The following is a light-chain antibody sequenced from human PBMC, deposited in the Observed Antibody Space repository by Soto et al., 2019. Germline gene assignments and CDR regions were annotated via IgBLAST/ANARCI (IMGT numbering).Light chain of an antibody. CDR3: QQYGSSGT. V-gene: IGKV3-20*01. CDR2: GAS. Sequence: EIVLTQSPVTRSLSPAERATLSCMASQSVSNNYLAWSQQTPGQAPRLLIYGASNRATGIPDRFSGSGSGTDFTLTISRLEPEDFAVYYCQQYGSSGTFGQGTKV. CDR1: QSVSNNY. J-gene: IGKJ1*01.